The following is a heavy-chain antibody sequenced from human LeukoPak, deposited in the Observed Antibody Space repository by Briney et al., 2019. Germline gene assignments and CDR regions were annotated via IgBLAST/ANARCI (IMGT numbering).Heavy chain of an antibody. CDR1: GGSISIYH. V-gene: IGHV4-4*07. Sequence: SETLSLTCTVSGGSISIYHWSWIRQPAGKGLEWIGSFYTSGSTSYSPSLKSRVTISVDKSKNQFSLKLRSVTAADTAVYYCARDLDHCDSTNCLNWFDPWGQGTLVTVSS. J-gene: IGHJ5*02. CDR3: ARDLDHCDSTNCLNWFDP. CDR2: FYTSGST. D-gene: IGHD2/OR15-2a*01.